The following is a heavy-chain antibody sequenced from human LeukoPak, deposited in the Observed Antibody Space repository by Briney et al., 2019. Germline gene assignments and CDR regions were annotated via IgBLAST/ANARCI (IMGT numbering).Heavy chain of an antibody. CDR1: GYSISSGYY. V-gene: IGHV4-38-2*02. CDR3: ARDSGYSYGFDY. J-gene: IGHJ4*02. D-gene: IGHD5-18*01. CDR2: IYHSGST. Sequence: ETLSLTCTVSGYSISSGYYWGWIRQPPGKGLEWIGSIYHSGSTYYNPSLKSRVTISVDTSKNQFSLKLSSVTAADTAVYYCARDSGYSYGFDYWGQGTLVTVSS.